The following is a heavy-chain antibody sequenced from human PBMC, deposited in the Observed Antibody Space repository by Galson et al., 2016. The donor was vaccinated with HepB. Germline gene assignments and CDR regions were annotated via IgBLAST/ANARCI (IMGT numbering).Heavy chain of an antibody. J-gene: IGHJ5*02. Sequence: SLRLSCAASGFAFSSHWMHWVRQDLGKGLVWVSRISSDGTISNYADSVKGRFTISRDNAKNTLYLQMNSLRAEDTAVSFCVRDHSVVPTTAYNWFDPWGRGTLVTVSS. CDR3: VRDHSVVPTTAYNWFDP. D-gene: IGHD4-23*01. CDR1: GFAFSSHW. V-gene: IGHV3-74*01. CDR2: ISSDGTIS.